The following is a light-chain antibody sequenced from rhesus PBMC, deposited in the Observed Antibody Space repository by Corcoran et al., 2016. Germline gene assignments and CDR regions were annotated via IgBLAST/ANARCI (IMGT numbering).Light chain of an antibody. J-gene: IGKJ2*01. CDR1: QTIGNY. Sequence: DIQMTQSPSSLSALVGDSGIITCRASQTIGNYLIWYQQKTGKVPKVLIYDASTLQSGVPFRFRGSGSVTDFTLTISSLQPEDFATYYCRQLNSLPCSFGQGTKVEIK. CDR2: DAS. CDR3: RQLNSLPCS. V-gene: IGKV1-44*03.